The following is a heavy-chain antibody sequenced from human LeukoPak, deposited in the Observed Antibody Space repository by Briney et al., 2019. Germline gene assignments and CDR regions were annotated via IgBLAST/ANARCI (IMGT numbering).Heavy chain of an antibody. CDR2: IAGRDTTT. D-gene: IGHD3-22*01. CDR1: GFAFSAYE. V-gene: IGHV3-48*03. J-gene: IGHJ4*02. Sequence: GGSLRLSCLASGFAFSAYEMNWVRQAPGKGLEWVSYIAGRDTTTYYADSVKGRFTIFRDNAKNSLYLQMNSLRAEDTALYYCTTLGYHLDSWGQGTLVTVSS. CDR3: TTLGYHLDS.